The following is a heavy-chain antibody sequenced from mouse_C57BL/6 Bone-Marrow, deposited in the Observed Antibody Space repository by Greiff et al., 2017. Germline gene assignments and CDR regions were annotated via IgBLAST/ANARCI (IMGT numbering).Heavy chain of an antibody. D-gene: IGHD1-1*01. CDR2: IDPNSGGT. CDR1: GYTFTSYW. Sequence: QVQLQQSGAELVRPGASVKLSCKASGYTFTSYWMHWVKQRPGRGLEWIGSIDPNSGGTKYNEKFKSKATLTVDKPSSTAYMQLSSLTSEDSAVYDYSRWFINGYCDVGDTGTTVLVS. CDR3: SRWFINGYCDV. J-gene: IGHJ1*03. V-gene: IGHV1-72*01.